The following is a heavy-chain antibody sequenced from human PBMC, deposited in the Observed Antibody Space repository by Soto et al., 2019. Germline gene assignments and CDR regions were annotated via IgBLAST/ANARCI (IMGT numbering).Heavy chain of an antibody. CDR2: ISGSGGST. V-gene: IGHV3-23*01. CDR3: AKDTREYYYDSSGYPHY. Sequence: EVQLLESGGGLVQPGGSLRLSCAASGFTFSSYAMSWVRQAPGKGLEWVSAISGSGGSTYYADSVKGRFTISRDNSKNSLYLQRNSLRAEDTAVYYCAKDTREYYYDSSGYPHYWGQGTLVTVSS. J-gene: IGHJ4*02. CDR1: GFTFSSYA. D-gene: IGHD3-22*01.